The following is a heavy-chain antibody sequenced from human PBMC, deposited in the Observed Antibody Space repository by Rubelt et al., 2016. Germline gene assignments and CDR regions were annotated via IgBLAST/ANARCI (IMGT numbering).Heavy chain of an antibody. CDR1: GGSFSGYS. V-gene: IGHV4-34*01. CDR2: IYHSGST. Sequence: QVQLQQWGAGLVKPSETLSLTCAVYGGSFSGYSWTWIRQPPGKGLEWIGIIYHSGSTYYNPSLKRRITIIVDTSKNQFSLKLSSVTAADTAVYYCARVHRTAAGRPFDNWGQGILVAVSS. D-gene: IGHD6-13*01. J-gene: IGHJ4*02. CDR3: ARVHRTAAGRPFDN.